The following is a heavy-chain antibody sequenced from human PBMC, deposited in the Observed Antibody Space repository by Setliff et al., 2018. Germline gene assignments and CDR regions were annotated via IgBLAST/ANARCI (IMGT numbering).Heavy chain of an antibody. CDR2: IYQSGTT. D-gene: IGHD2-8*02. Sequence: ASETLSLTCAVSGGSISSSNWWSWVRQPPGKGLEWIGEIYQSGTTNFNPSLKSRVTISVDTSKNQFSLKLSSVTAADTALYYCTVYNTGSSKDHYWGQGTPVTVSS. CDR1: GGSISSSNW. CDR3: TVYNTGSSKDHY. J-gene: IGHJ4*02. V-gene: IGHV4-4*02.